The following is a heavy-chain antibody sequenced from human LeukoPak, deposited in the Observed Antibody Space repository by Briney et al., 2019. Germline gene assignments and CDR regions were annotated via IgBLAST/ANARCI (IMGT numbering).Heavy chain of an antibody. V-gene: IGHV3-7*04. D-gene: IGHD6-19*01. CDR2: ITEVGSDK. J-gene: IGHJ4*02. CDR3: ARPRSTGCLDY. CDR1: GFTFSRYT. Sequence: PGESLRLSCTASGFTFSRYTMSWVRQAPGKGPEWVASITEVGSDKYYVDSVMGRFTISRDNSKNSLYLHMNSLRAEDTAVYYCARPRSTGCLDYWGQGTLVTVSS.